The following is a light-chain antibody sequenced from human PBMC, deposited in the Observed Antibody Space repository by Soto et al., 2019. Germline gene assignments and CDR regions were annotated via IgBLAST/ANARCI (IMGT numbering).Light chain of an antibody. CDR2: DVS. CDR1: SSDVGGYNY. CDR3: SSYGITTRV. J-gene: IGLJ3*02. V-gene: IGLV2-14*03. Sequence: QSVLTQPASVSGSPGQSITISCTGTSSDVGGYNYVSWYQHHTGKAPKLMIYDVSNRPSGVSNRFSGSKSGSTASLTIFGLQAEDEADYYFSSYGITTRVFGGGTKLTVL.